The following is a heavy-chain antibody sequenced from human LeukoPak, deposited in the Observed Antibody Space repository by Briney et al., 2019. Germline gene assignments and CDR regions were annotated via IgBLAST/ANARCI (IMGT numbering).Heavy chain of an antibody. J-gene: IGHJ6*03. CDR3: ARDAGRGQNYYYYYMDV. V-gene: IGHV4-39*07. Sequence: SETLTLTCAVSGASRSGSSYYWGWIRQPPGKGLEWIESVYYSGSTEYNPSLKSRVTISVDTSRNQFSLKLSSVTAADTAVYYCARDAGRGQNYYYYYMDVWGKGTTVTVSS. D-gene: IGHD3/OR15-3a*01. CDR1: GASRSGSSYY. CDR2: VYYSGST.